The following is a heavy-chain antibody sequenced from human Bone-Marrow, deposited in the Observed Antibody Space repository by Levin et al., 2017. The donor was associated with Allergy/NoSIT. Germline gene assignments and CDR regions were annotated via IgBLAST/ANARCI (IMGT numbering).Heavy chain of an antibody. CDR1: GFTFRHYT. Sequence: GESLKISCAASGFTFRHYTMNWVRQAPGKGLEWVSCITSSGDSTYYADSVKGRFTISRDNAKNSLYLQLNRLRDEDTAMYYCARDPARGYYDSSGYTGDHWGQGTLVTVSS. V-gene: IGHV3-48*02. CDR3: ARDPARGYYDSSGYTGDH. J-gene: IGHJ4*02. CDR2: ITSSGDST. D-gene: IGHD3-22*01.